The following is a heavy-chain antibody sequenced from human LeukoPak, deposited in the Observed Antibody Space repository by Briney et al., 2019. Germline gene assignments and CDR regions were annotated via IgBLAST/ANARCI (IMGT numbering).Heavy chain of an antibody. D-gene: IGHD2-15*01. CDR3: ARDLGGAVGAGAFDI. J-gene: IGHJ3*02. CDR1: GYTFTGYY. V-gene: IGHV1-2*02. CDR2: INPNSGGT. Sequence: ASVKVSCKASGYTFTGYYMHWVRQAPGQGLGWMGWINPNSGGTNYAQKFQGRVTMTRDTSISTAYMELSRLRSDDTAVYYCARDLGGAVGAGAFDIWGQGTMVTVSS.